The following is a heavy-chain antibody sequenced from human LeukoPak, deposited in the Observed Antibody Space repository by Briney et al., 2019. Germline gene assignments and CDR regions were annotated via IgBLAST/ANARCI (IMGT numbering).Heavy chain of an antibody. D-gene: IGHD5-18*01. CDR1: GFSFSSYG. V-gene: IGHV3-33*01. CDR2: IWYDGGNK. J-gene: IGHJ4*02. Sequence: PGGSLRLSCAASGFSFSSYGMHWVRQAPGKGLEWVAVIWYDGGNKYYADSVKGRFTISRDTSRNTLYQQMNSLRADATAVYYCARDKEKYSYGPHGDYWGQGTLVTVSS. CDR3: ARDKEKYSYGPHGDY.